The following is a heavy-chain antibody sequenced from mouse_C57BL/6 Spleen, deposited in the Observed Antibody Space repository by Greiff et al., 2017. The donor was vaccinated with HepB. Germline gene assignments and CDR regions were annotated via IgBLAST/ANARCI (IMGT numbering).Heavy chain of an antibody. CDR3: ARGDYYGSSFDV. J-gene: IGHJ1*03. D-gene: IGHD1-1*01. Sequence: EVKLMESGPGLVKPSQSLSLTCSVTGYSITSGYYWNWIRQFPGNKLEWMGYISYDGSNNYNPSLKNRISITRDTSKNQFFLKLNSVTTEDTATYYGARGDYYGSSFDVWGTGTTVTVSS. CDR2: ISYDGSN. V-gene: IGHV3-6*01. CDR1: GYSITSGYY.